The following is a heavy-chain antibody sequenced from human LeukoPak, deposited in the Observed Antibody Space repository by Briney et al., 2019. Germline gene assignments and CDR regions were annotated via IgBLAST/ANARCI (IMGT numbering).Heavy chain of an antibody. J-gene: IGHJ5*02. Sequence: ASVKVSCKASGYSFTSNGISWVRQAPGQGLEWMGWINPNSGGTNYAQKFQGRVTMTRDTSISTAYMELSRLRSDDTAVYYCASGDAIVVVPAAPFDPWGQGTLVTVSS. V-gene: IGHV1-2*02. CDR3: ASGDAIVVVPAAPFDP. D-gene: IGHD2-2*01. CDR2: INPNSGGT. CDR1: GYSFTSNG.